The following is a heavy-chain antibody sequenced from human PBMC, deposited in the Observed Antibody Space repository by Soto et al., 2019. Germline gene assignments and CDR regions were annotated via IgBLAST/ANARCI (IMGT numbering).Heavy chain of an antibody. Sequence: QVQLVQSGAEEKKPGASVKVSCKASGYTFTSYAMHWVRQAPGQRLEWMGWINAGNGNTKYSQKFQGRVTITRDTSASTAYMELSSLRSEDPAVYYCARVSTVTTFLGYWGQGTLVTVSS. D-gene: IGHD4-17*01. CDR3: ARVSTVTTFLGY. V-gene: IGHV1-3*05. CDR2: INAGNGNT. J-gene: IGHJ4*02. CDR1: GYTFTSYA.